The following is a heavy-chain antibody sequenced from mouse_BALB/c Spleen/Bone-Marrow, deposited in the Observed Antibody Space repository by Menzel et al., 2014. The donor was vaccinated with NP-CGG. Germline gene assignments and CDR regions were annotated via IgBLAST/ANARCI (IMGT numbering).Heavy chain of an antibody. CDR2: INSNGGST. D-gene: IGHD2-3*01. V-gene: IGHV5-6-3*01. CDR3: ARDRGWLLRFAY. CDR1: GFTFSSYG. Sequence: EVNLVESGGGLVQPGGSLKLSCAASGFTFSSYGMSWVRQTPDKRLELVATINSNGGSTYNPDSVKGRFTISRDNAKNTLYLQMSSLKSEDTAMYYCARDRGWLLRFAYWGQGTLVTASA. J-gene: IGHJ3*01.